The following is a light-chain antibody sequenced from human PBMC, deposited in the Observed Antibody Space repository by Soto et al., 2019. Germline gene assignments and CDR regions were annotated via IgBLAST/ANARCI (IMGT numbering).Light chain of an antibody. V-gene: IGKV1-9*01. Sequence: IQLTQSPSSLSASVGDRVTLTCRASRGISSYLAWYQQKPGKAPKLLIYAASTLQGGVPSRFSGSGSGTDFTLTITSLQPEDFATYYCQQLKSYPITFGQGTRLEIK. CDR2: AAS. J-gene: IGKJ5*01. CDR1: RGISSY. CDR3: QQLKSYPIT.